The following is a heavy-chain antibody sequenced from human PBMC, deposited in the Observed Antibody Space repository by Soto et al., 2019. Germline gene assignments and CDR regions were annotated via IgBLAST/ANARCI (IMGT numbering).Heavy chain of an antibody. CDR2: ISYDGSNK. D-gene: IGHD6-19*01. CDR1: GFTFSSYA. J-gene: IGHJ6*02. CDR3: ARDLVAVAGTGYGMDV. V-gene: IGHV3-30-3*01. Sequence: PGGSLRLSCAASGFTFSSYAMHWVRQAPGKGLEWVAVISYDGSNKYYADSVKGRFTISRDNSKNTLYLQMNSLRAEDTAVYYCARDLVAVAGTGYGMDVWGQGTTVTVS.